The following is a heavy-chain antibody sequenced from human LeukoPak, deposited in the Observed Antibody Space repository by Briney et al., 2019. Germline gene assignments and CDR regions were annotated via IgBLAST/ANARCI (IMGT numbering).Heavy chain of an antibody. Sequence: GGSLRLSCVASGFTFSTYWMSWVRQAPGKVLEGVANIKEDGSEKNYVDSVKGRFTISRDNAKNTLYLQMNSLRADDTAVYYCATYSSDFGRLDPWGQGTQVTVSS. D-gene: IGHD3-22*01. CDR1: GFTFSTYW. CDR2: IKEDGSEK. CDR3: ATYSSDFGRLDP. V-gene: IGHV3-7*01. J-gene: IGHJ5*02.